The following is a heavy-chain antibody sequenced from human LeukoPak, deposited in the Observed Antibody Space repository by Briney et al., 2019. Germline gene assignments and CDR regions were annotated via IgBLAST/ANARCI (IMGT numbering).Heavy chain of an antibody. Sequence: GGSLRLSCAASGFTFSSYAMHWVRQAPGKGLEWVAVISYDGSNKYYADSVKGRFTISRDNSENTLYLQMNSLRAEDTAVYYCSRRRGYYYYGMDVWGQGTTVTVSS. V-gene: IGHV3-30*04. CDR2: ISYDGSNK. J-gene: IGHJ6*02. CDR3: SRRRGYYYYGMDV. CDR1: GFTFSSYA.